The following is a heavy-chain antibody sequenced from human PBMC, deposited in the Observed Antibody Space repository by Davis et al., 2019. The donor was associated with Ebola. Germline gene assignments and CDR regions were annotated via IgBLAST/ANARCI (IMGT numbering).Heavy chain of an antibody. J-gene: IGHJ4*02. CDR1: GGSISSHY. V-gene: IGHV4-59*11. CDR3: ARDRGTYGFGQLD. Sequence: PSETLFLTCTVSGGSISSHYWSWIRQPPGKGLEWIGYIHESGRTNLNPSLKSRVTISGETSRNQFSLKLSSVTAADTAVYFCARDRGTYGFGQLDWGQGTLVTVSS. D-gene: IGHD3-10*01. CDR2: IHESGRT.